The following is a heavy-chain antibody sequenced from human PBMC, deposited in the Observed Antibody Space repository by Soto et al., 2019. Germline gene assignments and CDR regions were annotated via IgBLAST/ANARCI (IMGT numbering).Heavy chain of an antibody. CDR3: AREFIVVVPAAFHGMDV. J-gene: IGHJ6*02. D-gene: IGHD2-2*01. Sequence: LRLSCAASGFTFSSYGMHWVRQAPGKGLEWVAVIWYDGSNKYYADSVKGRFTISRDNSKNTLYLQMNSLRAEDTAVYYCAREFIVVVPAAFHGMDVWGQGTTVTVSS. CDR1: GFTFSSYG. CDR2: IWYDGSNK. V-gene: IGHV3-33*01.